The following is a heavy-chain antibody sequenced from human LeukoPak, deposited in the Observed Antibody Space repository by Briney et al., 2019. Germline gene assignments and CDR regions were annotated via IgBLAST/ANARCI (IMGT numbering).Heavy chain of an antibody. CDR1: GGTFSSYA. CDR2: IIPIFGTA. Sequence: SVKVSSKASGGTFSSYAISWVRQAPGQGLEWMGRIIPIFGTANYAQKFQGRVTITTDESTSTAYMELSSLRSEDTAVYYCARESLPAAINYYYYMDVWGKGTTVTVSS. D-gene: IGHD2-2*01. V-gene: IGHV1-69*05. J-gene: IGHJ6*03. CDR3: ARESLPAAINYYYYMDV.